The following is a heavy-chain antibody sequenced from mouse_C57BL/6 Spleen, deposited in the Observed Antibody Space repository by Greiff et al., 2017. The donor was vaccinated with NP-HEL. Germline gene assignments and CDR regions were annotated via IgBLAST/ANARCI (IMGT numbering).Heavy chain of an antibody. CDR3: ARYDYDGGAYFDY. V-gene: IGHV3-6*01. D-gene: IGHD2-4*01. J-gene: IGHJ2*01. CDR1: GYSITSGYY. CDR2: ISYDGSN. Sequence: DVQLQESGPGLVKPSQSLSLTCSVTGYSITSGYYWNWIRQFPGNKLEWMGYISYDGSNNYNPSLKNRISITRDTSKNQFFLKLNSVTTEDTATYYCARYDYDGGAYFDYWGQGTTLTVSS.